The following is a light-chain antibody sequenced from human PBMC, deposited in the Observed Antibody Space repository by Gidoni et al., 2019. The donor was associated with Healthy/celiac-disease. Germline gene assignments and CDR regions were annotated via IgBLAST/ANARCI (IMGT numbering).Light chain of an antibody. V-gene: IGKV3-11*01. CDR2: DAS. CDR1: QSVSSY. Sequence: EIVLTQSPATLSLSPGERATLSCRDSQSVSSYLAWYQQKPGQAPRLLIYDASNRATGIPARFSGSGSGTDFTLTISSLEPEDFAVYYCQQRSTPTFGQGTRLEIK. J-gene: IGKJ5*01. CDR3: QQRSTPT.